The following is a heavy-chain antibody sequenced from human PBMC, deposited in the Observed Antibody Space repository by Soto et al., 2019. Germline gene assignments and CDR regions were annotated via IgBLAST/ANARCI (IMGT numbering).Heavy chain of an antibody. Sequence: EVQLLESGGGLVQPGGSLRLSCAASGITFNNYALNWVRQAPGKGLEWVSGISGSGTGTYYADSVKGRFTISRDNSKSTVYLHMNSLRGDDTAIYYCAKEGGGGAAMVTSYFDYWGQGTLVTVSS. D-gene: IGHD5-18*01. J-gene: IGHJ4*02. CDR1: GITFNNYA. CDR2: ISGSGTGT. CDR3: AKEGGGGAAMVTSYFDY. V-gene: IGHV3-23*01.